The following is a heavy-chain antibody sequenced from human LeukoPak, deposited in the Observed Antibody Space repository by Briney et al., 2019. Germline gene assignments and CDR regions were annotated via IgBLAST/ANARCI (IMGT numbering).Heavy chain of an antibody. CDR1: GFTFSKYD. CDR3: AKDSSGLLDY. J-gene: IGHJ4*02. D-gene: IGHD3-22*01. V-gene: IGHV3-23*01. Sequence: PGGSLRLSCAASGFTFSKYDMSWVRQAPGKGLEWVSATSGSGGSTYYADSVKGRFTISRDNSKNTLSLQVNSLRAEDTAAYYCAKDSSGLLDYWGQGTLVTVSS. CDR2: TSGSGGST.